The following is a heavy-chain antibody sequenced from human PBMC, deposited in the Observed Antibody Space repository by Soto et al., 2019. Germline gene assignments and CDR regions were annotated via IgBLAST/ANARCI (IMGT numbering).Heavy chain of an antibody. CDR3: ARRDRSGFSYWLDT. Sequence: SETLSLTCTVSGGSISSGDYYWSWIRQHPGKGLEWIGAIYFSGTTYYNPSLKSRVTISVDTSKNQFSLNLSSVTAADTAVYYCARRDRSGFSYWLDTWGQGTLVTVSS. CDR2: IYFSGTT. V-gene: IGHV4-31*03. D-gene: IGHD3-22*01. J-gene: IGHJ5*02. CDR1: GGSISSGDYY.